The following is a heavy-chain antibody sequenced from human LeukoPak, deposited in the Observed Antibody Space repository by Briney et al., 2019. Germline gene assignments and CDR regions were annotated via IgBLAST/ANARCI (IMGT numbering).Heavy chain of an antibody. V-gene: IGHV4-61*02. CDR3: AGYDYRDFDY. CDR1: GGSISSGSYY. CDR2: IYTSGST. Sequence: SQTLSLTCTVSGGSISSGSYYWSWVRQPAGKGLEWIGRIYTSGSTNYNPSLKSRVTISVDTSKNQFSLKLSSVTAADTAVYYCAGYDYRDFDYWGQGTLVTVSS. J-gene: IGHJ4*02. D-gene: IGHD3-22*01.